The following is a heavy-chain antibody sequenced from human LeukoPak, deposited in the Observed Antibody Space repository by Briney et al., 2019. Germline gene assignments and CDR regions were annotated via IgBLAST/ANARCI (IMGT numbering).Heavy chain of an antibody. V-gene: IGHV4-59*12. Sequence: SETLSFTCTVSGGSISSYYWSWIRQSPGKGLECIGYIHYTGSTDYNPSLKSRVTISVETSKNQFSLKLSSVTAADTAVYYCAREKYNWFDPWGQGTLVTVSS. CDR2: IHYTGST. CDR3: AREKYNWFDP. CDR1: GGSISSYY. D-gene: IGHD6-6*01. J-gene: IGHJ5*02.